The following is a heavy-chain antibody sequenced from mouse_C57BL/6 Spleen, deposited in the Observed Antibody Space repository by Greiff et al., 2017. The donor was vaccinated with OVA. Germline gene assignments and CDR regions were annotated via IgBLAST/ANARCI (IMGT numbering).Heavy chain of an antibody. V-gene: IGHV1-26*01. Sequence: VQLQQSGPELVKPGASVKISCKASGYTFTDYYMNWVKQSHGKSLEWIGDINPNNGGTSYNQKFKGKATLTVDKSSSTAYMELRSLTSEDSAVYYCARVRPFDYWGQGTTLTVSS. J-gene: IGHJ2*01. CDR1: GYTFTDYY. CDR2: INPNNGGT. CDR3: ARVRPFDY.